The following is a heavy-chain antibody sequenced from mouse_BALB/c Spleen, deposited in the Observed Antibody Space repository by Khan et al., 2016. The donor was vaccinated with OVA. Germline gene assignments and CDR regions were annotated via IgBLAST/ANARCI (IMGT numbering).Heavy chain of an antibody. J-gene: IGHJ3*01. Sequence: VQLQQSGPELVKPGASVKISCKASGYTFTDYNMDWVKQSHGESLEWIGYIFPNNGGTGYNQKFKTTATLTVDNSSSTAYMELRSLTSEDSAVYYCVSAGYGSFAYWGQGTLVTVSA. V-gene: IGHV1S29*02. CDR3: VSAGYGSFAY. CDR2: IFPNNGGT. CDR1: GYTFTDYN. D-gene: IGHD1-2*01.